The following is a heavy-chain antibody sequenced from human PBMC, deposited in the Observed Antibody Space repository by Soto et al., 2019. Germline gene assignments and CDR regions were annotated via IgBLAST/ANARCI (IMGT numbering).Heavy chain of an antibody. CDR1: GFTFSSYS. CDR2: ISSSSSYI. D-gene: IGHD2-8*01. Sequence: EVQLVESGGGLVKPGGSLRLSCAASGFTFSSYSMNWVCQAPGKGLEWVSSISSSSSYIYYADSVKGRFTISRDNAKNSLYLQMNSLRAEDTAVYYCAREDCTNGVCYLPEDYWGQGTLVTVSS. J-gene: IGHJ4*02. CDR3: AREDCTNGVCYLPEDY. V-gene: IGHV3-21*01.